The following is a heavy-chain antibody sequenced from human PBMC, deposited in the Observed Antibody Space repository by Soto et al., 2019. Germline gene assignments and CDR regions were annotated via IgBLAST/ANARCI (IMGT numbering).Heavy chain of an antibody. Sequence: SETLSLTCTVSGGSISSYYWSWIRQPPGKGLEWIGYMYYGGRTNYNPSLKSLVTISVDTSKMQVSLKLSSVTAADTAVYFCARGTPSPLIVRSSRGPWFDPWGQGTLVTVSS. CDR3: ARGTPSPLIVRSSRGPWFDP. CDR1: GGSISSYY. J-gene: IGHJ5*02. V-gene: IGHV4-59*08. D-gene: IGHD2-15*01. CDR2: MYYGGRT.